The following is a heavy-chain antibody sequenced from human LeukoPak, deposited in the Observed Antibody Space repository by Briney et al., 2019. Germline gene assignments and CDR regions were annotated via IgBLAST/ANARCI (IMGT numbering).Heavy chain of an antibody. D-gene: IGHD3-3*01. CDR3: ARRIEVLEQVFDY. V-gene: IGHV1-69*13. Sequence: SVKVSCKASGGTFSSYSISWVRQAPGQGREWMGGIIPIFGTANYAQKFQGRVTITADESTSTAYMELSSLRSEDTAVYYSARRIEVLEQVFDYWRQGTLVTVSS. CDR2: IIPIFGTA. CDR1: GGTFSSYS. J-gene: IGHJ4*02.